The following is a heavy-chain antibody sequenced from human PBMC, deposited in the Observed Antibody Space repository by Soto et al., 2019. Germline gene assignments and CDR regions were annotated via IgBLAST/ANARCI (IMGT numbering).Heavy chain of an antibody. V-gene: IGHV1-18*01. CDR3: ARGFMYSSGPGFDP. D-gene: IGHD6-19*01. CDR2: ISAYNGNT. CDR1: GYTFTSYG. J-gene: IGHJ5*02. Sequence: ASVKVSCKASGYTFTSYGISWVRQAPGQGLEWMGWISAYNGNTNYAQKLQGRVTMTTDTSTSTAYMELSSLGSEDTAVYYCARGFMYSSGPGFDPWGQGTLVTVSS.